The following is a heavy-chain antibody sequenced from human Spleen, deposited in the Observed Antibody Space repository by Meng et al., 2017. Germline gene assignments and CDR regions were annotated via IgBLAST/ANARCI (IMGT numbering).Heavy chain of an antibody. D-gene: IGHD4-11*01. V-gene: IGHV4-4*02. CDR1: GASISHSNW. J-gene: IGHJ4*02. Sequence: GSLRLSCAVSGASISHSNWWSGVRQPPGKGLQWMGDIYHSGTTHYNPSLKSRVNMSVDTSQNNLSLKLSSVTAADSAVYYCARGPTTMAHDFDYWGQGTLVTVSS. CDR3: ARGPTTMAHDFDY. CDR2: IYHSGTT.